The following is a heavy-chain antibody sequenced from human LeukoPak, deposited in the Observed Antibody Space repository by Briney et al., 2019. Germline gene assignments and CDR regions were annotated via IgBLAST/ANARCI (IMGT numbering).Heavy chain of an antibody. CDR2: ISDGGSDT. J-gene: IGHJ4*02. Sequence: GGSLRLSCAASGFTFSSYAMSWVRQAPGKGLDWVSTISDGGSDTHYADSVKGRFTISRDDSKNTLYLQMNSLRAEDTAVYYCAKALYGDYGRFDYWGQGTLVTVSS. CDR3: AKALYGDYGRFDY. V-gene: IGHV3-23*01. CDR1: GFTFSSYA. D-gene: IGHD4-17*01.